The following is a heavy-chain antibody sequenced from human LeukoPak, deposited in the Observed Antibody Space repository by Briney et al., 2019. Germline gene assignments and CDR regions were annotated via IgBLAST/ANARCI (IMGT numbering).Heavy chain of an antibody. J-gene: IGHJ4*02. V-gene: IGHV3-15*01. CDR3: TTATEGSGWYHPPIDY. D-gene: IGHD6-19*01. CDR2: IKSKTDGGTT. Sequence: GGSLRLSCAASGFTFSNAWMSWVRQAPGKGLEWVGRIKSKTDGGTTDYAAPVKGRFTISRDDSKNTLYLQMNSLKTEDTAVYYCTTATEGSGWYHPPIDYWGQGTLVTVSS. CDR1: GFTFSNAW.